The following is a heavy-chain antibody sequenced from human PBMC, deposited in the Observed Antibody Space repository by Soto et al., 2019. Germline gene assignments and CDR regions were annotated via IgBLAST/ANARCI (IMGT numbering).Heavy chain of an antibody. CDR2: MNPNSGNT. Sequence: QVQLVQSGAEVKKPGASVKVSCKASGYTFTSYDINWVRQATGQGLEWMGCMNPNSGNTGFAQKFQGRDTMTRSTSVSTTYMELSSLRSEDTAVYYCARVRATSYYYYMYVWGKETPVTVSS. CDR1: GYTFTSYD. J-gene: IGHJ6*03. CDR3: ARVRATSYYYYMYV. V-gene: IGHV1-8*01. D-gene: IGHD3-10*01.